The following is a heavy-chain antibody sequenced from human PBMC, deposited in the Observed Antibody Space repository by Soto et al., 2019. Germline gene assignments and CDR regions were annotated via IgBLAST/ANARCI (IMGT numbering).Heavy chain of an antibody. CDR2: IIPIFGTA. J-gene: IGHJ6*02. V-gene: IGHV1-69*05. CDR1: GGTFSSYA. D-gene: IGHD5-18*01. Sequence: QVQLVQSGAEVKKPGSSVKVSCKASGGTFSSYASSWVRQAPGQGLEWMGGIIPIFGTANYAQKFQGRVTITSDESTSTAYMELSSLRSEDTAVYYCASHSYGYFPHYYLGMDVWGQGTTVTVSS. CDR3: ASHSYGYFPHYYLGMDV.